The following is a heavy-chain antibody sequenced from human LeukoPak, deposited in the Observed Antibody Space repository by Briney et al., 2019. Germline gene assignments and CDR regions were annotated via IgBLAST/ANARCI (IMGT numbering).Heavy chain of an antibody. CDR1: GYTFTSCG. J-gene: IGHJ4*02. CDR2: ISAYNGNT. D-gene: IGHD3-22*01. CDR3: ARDSSGYSVSDY. Sequence: ASVKVSCKASGYTFTSCGISWVRQAPGQGLEWMGWISAYNGNTNYAQKLQGRVTMTTDTSTSTAYMELRSLRSDDMAVYYCARDSSGYSVSDYWGQGTLVTVSS. V-gene: IGHV1-18*03.